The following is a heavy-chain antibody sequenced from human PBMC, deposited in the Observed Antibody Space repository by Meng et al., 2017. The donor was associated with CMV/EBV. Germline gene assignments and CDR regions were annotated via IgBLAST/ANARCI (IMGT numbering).Heavy chain of an antibody. CDR3: ARIVTQWRYCSSTSCYKSGYFDL. D-gene: IGHD2-2*01. CDR2: IWYDGSNK. Sequence: GESLKISCAASGFTFSSYGMHLVRHAPGKGLEWVAVIWYDGSNKYYADSVKGRFTISRDNSKNTLYLQMNSLRAEDTAVYYCARIVTQWRYCSSTSCYKSGYFDLWGRGTLVTVSS. V-gene: IGHV3-33*01. CDR1: GFTFSSYG. J-gene: IGHJ2*01.